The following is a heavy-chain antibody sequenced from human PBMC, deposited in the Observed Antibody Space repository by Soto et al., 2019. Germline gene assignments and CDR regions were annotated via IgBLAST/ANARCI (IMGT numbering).Heavy chain of an antibody. CDR2: IYYSGST. J-gene: IGHJ4*02. D-gene: IGHD6-6*01. CDR3: ARDSGFYSSSSFDY. CDR1: GDSISSSGYY. V-gene: IGHV4-31*03. Sequence: PSETLSLTCSVSGDSISSSGYYLSWIRQHPGRGLEWIGHIYYSGSTYYNPSLKSRLTISVDTSKNQFSLNLSSVTAADTAVYYCARDSGFYSSSSFDYWGQGTLVTVSS.